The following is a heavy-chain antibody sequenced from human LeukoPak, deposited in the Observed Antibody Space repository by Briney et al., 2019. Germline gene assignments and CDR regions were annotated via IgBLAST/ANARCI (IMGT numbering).Heavy chain of an antibody. CDR3: AKEGVIMPYYYYYYYMDV. CDR1: GFTFSSYS. Sequence: GGSLRLSCAASGFTFSSYSMNWVRQAPGKGLEWVSSISSSSSYIYYADSVKGRFTISRDNAKNSLYLQMNSLRAEDTAVYYCAKEGVIMPYYYYYYYMDVWGKGTTVTISS. J-gene: IGHJ6*03. CDR2: ISSSSSYI. D-gene: IGHD3-3*01. V-gene: IGHV3-21*01.